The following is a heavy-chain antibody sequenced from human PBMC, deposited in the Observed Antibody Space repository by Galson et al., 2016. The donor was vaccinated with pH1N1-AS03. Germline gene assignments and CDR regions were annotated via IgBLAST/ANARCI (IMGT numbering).Heavy chain of an antibody. V-gene: IGHV1-18*01. J-gene: IGHJ4*02. CDR1: GYAFSSYE. D-gene: IGHD1-26*01. CDR3: ASDAIVGAIRY. CDR2: ITPYNGET. Sequence: SVKVSCKASGYAFSSYEISWVRLAPGQGLEWMGRITPYNGETMYAQKFQDRVTMTIDTSTTTAYMDLRSLPSDDTAVYYCASDAIVGAIRYWGQGTLDTVSS.